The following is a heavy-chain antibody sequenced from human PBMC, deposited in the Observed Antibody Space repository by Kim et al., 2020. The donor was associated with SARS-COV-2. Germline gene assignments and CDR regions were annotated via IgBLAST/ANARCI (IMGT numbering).Heavy chain of an antibody. CDR1: GFTFSSYW. D-gene: IGHD1-26*01. Sequence: GGSLRLSCAASGFTFSSYWMHWVRQAPGKGLVWVSRINSDGSSTTYADSVKGRLTISRDNATNTLYLQMNGLRAEDTAVYYCARGSSGSYPRAFDIWGQGTPVTVSS. J-gene: IGHJ3*02. V-gene: IGHV3-74*01. CDR2: INSDGSST. CDR3: ARGSSGSYPRAFDI.